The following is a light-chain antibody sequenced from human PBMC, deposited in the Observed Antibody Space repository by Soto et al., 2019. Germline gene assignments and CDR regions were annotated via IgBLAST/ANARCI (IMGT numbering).Light chain of an antibody. CDR1: SSDVGSYNF. CDR3: SSYTTSSNYV. J-gene: IGLJ1*01. V-gene: IGLV2-14*01. CDR2: EVS. Sequence: QSVLTQPASVSGSPGQSITISCTGTSSDVGSYNFVSWYQQLPGKAPKLMIYEVSNRPSGVSNRFSGSKSGNTASLTISGLQAEGEADYYCSSYTTSSNYVFGSGTRSPS.